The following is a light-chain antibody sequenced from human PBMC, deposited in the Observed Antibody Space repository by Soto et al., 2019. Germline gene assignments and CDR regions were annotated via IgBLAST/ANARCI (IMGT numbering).Light chain of an antibody. V-gene: IGKV3-20*01. Sequence: EIVLTQSPGTLSLSPGERATLSCRASQSVSSSYLAWYQQKPGQAPRLLIYGGSPRATDIPARFSGSGSGTEFTLTISRLKSEDFAVYYCQQYNNLWTFGQRTKVEIK. CDR1: QSVSSSY. CDR3: QQYNNLWT. J-gene: IGKJ1*01. CDR2: GGS.